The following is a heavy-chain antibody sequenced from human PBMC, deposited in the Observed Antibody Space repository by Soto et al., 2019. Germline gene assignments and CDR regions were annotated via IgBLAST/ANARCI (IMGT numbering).Heavy chain of an antibody. CDR2: ISSSSNYI. CDR1: QFTFRTYS. V-gene: IGHV3-21*01. D-gene: IGHD2-15*01. Sequence: GEFLRLSCAASQFTFRTYSMNWVRQAPGKGLQWVSSISSSSNYIYYADSLRGRFTISRDNAQNSLYLQMNSLRAEDTAVYYCAGSSGDIILVLAAAPEWFDPWGQGTLVTVS. CDR3: AGSSGDIILVLAAAPEWFDP. J-gene: IGHJ5*02.